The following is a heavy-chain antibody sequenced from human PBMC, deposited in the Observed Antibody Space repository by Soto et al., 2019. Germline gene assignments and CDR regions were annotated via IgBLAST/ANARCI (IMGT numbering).Heavy chain of an antibody. Sequence: QVRLVESGGGVVQPGTSLRLSCAASGFSFSSYAMHWVRQAPGKGLEWVAVVSHDGTNKFYGGSAKGRFSVSRDNSKTLVYLEVKNVRAEDTTMYYCVKDRGARDAFDMWGQGTMVIVSS. CDR1: GFSFSSYA. J-gene: IGHJ3*02. CDR3: VKDRGARDAFDM. V-gene: IGHV3-30-3*01. D-gene: IGHD3-10*01. CDR2: VSHDGTNK.